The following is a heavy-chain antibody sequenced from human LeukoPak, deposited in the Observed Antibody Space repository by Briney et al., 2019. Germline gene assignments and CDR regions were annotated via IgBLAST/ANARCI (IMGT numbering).Heavy chain of an antibody. J-gene: IGHJ3*02. CDR2: IYTSGST. CDR3: ASSRDGYSDDAFDI. D-gene: IGHD5-24*01. V-gene: IGHV4-4*07. CDR1: GGSISSYY. Sequence: SETLSLTCTVSGGSISSYYWSWIRQPAGKGLEWIGRIYTSGSTNYNPSLKSRVTISVDTSKNQFSLKLSSVTAADTAVYYCASSRDGYSDDAFDIWGQGTMVTVSS.